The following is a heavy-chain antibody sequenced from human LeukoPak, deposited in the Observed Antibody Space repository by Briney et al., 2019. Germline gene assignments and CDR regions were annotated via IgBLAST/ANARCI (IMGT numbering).Heavy chain of an antibody. J-gene: IGHJ4*02. CDR3: ARGLYCSSARCFAAQRPPY. CDR2: IDPKSGDT. Sequence: ASVKVSCKASGYTFTDYFMHWLRQAPGQGLEWMGWIDPKSGDTNHSQKFQGRVAMTRDTSIITAYMELSWLKSDDTAVYYCARGLYCSSARCFAAQRPPYWGQGTLVTVSS. CDR1: GYTFTDYF. D-gene: IGHD2-2*01. V-gene: IGHV1-2*02.